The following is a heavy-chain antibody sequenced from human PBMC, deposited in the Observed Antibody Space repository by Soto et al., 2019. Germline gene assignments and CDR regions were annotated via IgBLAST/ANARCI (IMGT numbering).Heavy chain of an antibody. CDR1: GFTFSSYS. Sequence: GGSLCLSCAASGFTFSSYSMNWVRQAPGKGLEWVSSISSSSSYIYYADSVKGRFTNSRDNAKNSVDLQMNSVRAEDAAVYYCARDMMEVTTFAFDIWGQGTMVTVSS. CDR3: ARDMMEVTTFAFDI. CDR2: ISSSSSYI. D-gene: IGHD1-26*01. V-gene: IGHV3-21*01. J-gene: IGHJ3*02.